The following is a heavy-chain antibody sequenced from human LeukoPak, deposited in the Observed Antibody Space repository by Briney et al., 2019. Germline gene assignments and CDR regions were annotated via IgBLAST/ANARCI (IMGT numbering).Heavy chain of an antibody. D-gene: IGHD6-13*01. CDR1: GYTFTGYY. CDR2: INPNSGGT. J-gene: IGHJ4*02. Sequence: GASVKVSCKASGYTFTGYYMHWVRQAPGQGLEWMGWINPNSGGTNYAQKFQGRVTMTRDTSISTAYKELSRLRSDDTAVYYCAREGAYSTRAGYDYWGQGTLVTVSS. V-gene: IGHV1-2*02. CDR3: AREGAYSTRAGYDY.